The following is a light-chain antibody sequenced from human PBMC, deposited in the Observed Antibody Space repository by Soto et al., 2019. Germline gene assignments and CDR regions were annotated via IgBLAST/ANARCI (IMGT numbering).Light chain of an antibody. CDR2: DAS. V-gene: IGKV1-5*01. CDR3: QQYNRYAVT. CDR1: QSASTF. Sequence: DIQMTQSPSTLSASVGDRVTITCRASQSASTFLAWYQQKPGQAPKLLIYDASTLQSGVPSRFSASGSGTEFALTISGLQPDDFAVYYCQQYNRYAVTFGQGPKVDI. J-gene: IGKJ1*01.